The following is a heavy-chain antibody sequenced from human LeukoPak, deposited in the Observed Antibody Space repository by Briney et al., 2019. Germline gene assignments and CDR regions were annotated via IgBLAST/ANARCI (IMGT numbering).Heavy chain of an antibody. V-gene: IGHV1-18*01. D-gene: IGHD3-9*01. CDR1: GYTFTSYG. Sequence: ASVKVSCKASGYTFTSYGISWVRQAPGQGLEWMGWISAYNGNTNYAQKLQGRVTMTTDTSTSTAYMELRSLRSDDTAVYYCARERYYDILTGYYYYYYGMDVWGQGTTVTVSS. CDR2: ISAYNGNT. CDR3: ARERYYDILTGYYYYYYGMDV. J-gene: IGHJ6*02.